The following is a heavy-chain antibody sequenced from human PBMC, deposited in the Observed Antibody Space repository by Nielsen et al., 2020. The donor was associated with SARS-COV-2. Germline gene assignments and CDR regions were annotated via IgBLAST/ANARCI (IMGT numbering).Heavy chain of an antibody. J-gene: IGHJ4*02. CDR1: GYTFTGYY. V-gene: IGHV1-2*04. CDR2: INPNSGGT. D-gene: IGHD6-19*01. Sequence: ASVKVSCKASGYTFTGYYMHWVRQAPGQGLEWMGWINPNSGGTNYAQKFQGWVTMTRDTSISTAYMELSRLRSDDTAVYYCARAGIAVAGTEARPFDYWGQGTLVTVSS. CDR3: ARAGIAVAGTEARPFDY.